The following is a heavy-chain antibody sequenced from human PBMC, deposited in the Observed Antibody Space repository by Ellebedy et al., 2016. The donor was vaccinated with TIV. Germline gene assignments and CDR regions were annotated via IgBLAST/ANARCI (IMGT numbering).Heavy chain of an antibody. J-gene: IGHJ4*02. D-gene: IGHD3-10*01. CDR2: ISSSSSYI. CDR1: GFTFSSYW. V-gene: IGHV3-21*01. Sequence: GESLKISCAASGFTFSSYWMHWVRQAPGKGLEWVSSISSSSSYIYYADSVKGRFTISRDNAKNSLYLQMNSLRAEDTAVYYCARDMVRGVITPMVVDYWGQGTLVTVSS. CDR3: ARDMVRGVITPMVVDY.